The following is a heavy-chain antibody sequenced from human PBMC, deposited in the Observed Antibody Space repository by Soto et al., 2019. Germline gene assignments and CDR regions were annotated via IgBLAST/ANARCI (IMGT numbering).Heavy chain of an antibody. Sequence: FTSYYMHWIRQPPGKGLEWIGEINHSGSTNYNPSLKSRVTISVDTSKNQFSLKLSSVTAADTAVYYCARALAAAGTPTNYYYGMDVWGQGTTVTVSS. CDR1: FTSYY. CDR3: ARALAAAGTPTNYYYGMDV. D-gene: IGHD6-13*01. J-gene: IGHJ6*02. CDR2: INHSGST. V-gene: IGHV4-34*01.